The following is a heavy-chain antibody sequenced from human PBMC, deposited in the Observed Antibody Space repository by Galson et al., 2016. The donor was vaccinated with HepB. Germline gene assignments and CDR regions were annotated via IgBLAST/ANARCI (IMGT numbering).Heavy chain of an antibody. J-gene: IGHJ4*02. V-gene: IGHV3-23*01. CDR1: GFTFSTYA. CDR2: ISGNGGNT. CDR3: YYSGF. Sequence: SLRLSCAASGFTFSTYAMSWVRQAPGKGLEWVSIISGNGGNTYYADSVKGRFTISRDKSKNTLYLQMNSLRAEDTAVYYCYYSGFWGQGTLVTVAS.